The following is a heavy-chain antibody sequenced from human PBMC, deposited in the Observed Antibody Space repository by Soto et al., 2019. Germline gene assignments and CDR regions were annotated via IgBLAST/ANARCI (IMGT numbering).Heavy chain of an antibody. Sequence: SETLSLTCTVSGGSISSGNYYWSWIRQPPGKGLEWIGFISYSGTTHYSASLRSRVSISVDTSKNQFSLDLSSVTAADTAVYYCARDGFGSGWYRRFDYWGQGTLVTVS. CDR3: ARDGFGSGWYRRFDY. J-gene: IGHJ4*02. D-gene: IGHD6-19*01. CDR2: ISYSGTT. V-gene: IGHV4-30-4*01. CDR1: GGSISSGNYY.